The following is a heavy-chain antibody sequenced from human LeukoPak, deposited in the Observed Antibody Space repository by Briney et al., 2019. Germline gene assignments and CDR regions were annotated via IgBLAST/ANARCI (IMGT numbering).Heavy chain of an antibody. CDR3: VKDAPNGSVDF. Sequence: HPGGSLRLSCVTSGFTSERYVMHWMRLAPGKGLECVSSIHPNNGGVGYAASVKGRFAISRDNARNSLYLEMTSLRPEDTAVYYCVKDAPNGSVDFWGRGTLVTVSS. V-gene: IGHV3-9*02. J-gene: IGHJ4*02. CDR2: IHPNNGGV. D-gene: IGHD2-8*01. CDR1: GFTSERYV.